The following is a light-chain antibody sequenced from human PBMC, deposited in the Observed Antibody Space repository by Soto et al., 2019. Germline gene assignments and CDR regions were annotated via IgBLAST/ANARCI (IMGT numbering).Light chain of an antibody. Sequence: EIVLPQSPGTLSLSPGESATLSCRASQSVSSSYLAWYQQKPGQANRLLIYGASSRATGIPDRFSGSGSGTDFTLTISRLEPEEFAVYYCNQFGYSPRTFGQGNKVDIK. V-gene: IGKV3-20*01. CDR1: QSVSSSY. CDR2: GAS. J-gene: IGKJ1*01. CDR3: NQFGYSPRT.